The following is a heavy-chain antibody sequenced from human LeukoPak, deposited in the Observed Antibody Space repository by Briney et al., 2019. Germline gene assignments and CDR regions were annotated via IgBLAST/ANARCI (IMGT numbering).Heavy chain of an antibody. CDR1: GFTISSYS. J-gene: IGHJ4*02. V-gene: IGHV3-21*01. D-gene: IGHD1-26*01. CDR3: ARVGFYIVGATEGFDY. Sequence: GTLTLSCAASGFTISSYSMNWVRQAPGKGLEWVSSMSMGSSYIYYADSVKGRFTISRDNAKNSLYLQMNSLRAEDTAVYYCARVGFYIVGATEGFDYWGQGTLVTVSS. CDR2: MSMGSSYI.